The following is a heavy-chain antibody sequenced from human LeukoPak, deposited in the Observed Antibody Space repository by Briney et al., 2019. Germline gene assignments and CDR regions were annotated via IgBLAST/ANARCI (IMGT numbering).Heavy chain of an antibody. V-gene: IGHV3-48*03. D-gene: IGHD3-16*01. CDR3: ARQESRNYQYEGLDY. CDR2: ISSSGSTI. CDR1: GFTFSSYE. Sequence: GGSLRLSCAASGFTFSSYEMNWVRQAPGKGLEWVSYISSSGSTIYYADSVKGRFTIDRDNSKNTVYLQMNSLRPDDTGIYSCARQESRNYQYEGLDYWVQGNLVTVSS. J-gene: IGHJ4*02.